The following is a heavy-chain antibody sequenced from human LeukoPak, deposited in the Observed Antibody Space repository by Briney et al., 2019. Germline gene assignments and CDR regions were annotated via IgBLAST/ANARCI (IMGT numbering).Heavy chain of an antibody. V-gene: IGHV3-72*01. Sequence: GGSLRLSCAVSGFTFSESYMGWSRQAPGKGLEWVGRITKLGKSYTTQYAASVKGRFTVSRDDSKNSLYLQMNSLKTEDTAVYDCTRDYYTAFESWVQGILVTVSS. CDR1: GFTFSESY. J-gene: IGHJ4*02. D-gene: IGHD3-10*01. CDR2: ITKLGKSYTT. CDR3: TRDYYTAFES.